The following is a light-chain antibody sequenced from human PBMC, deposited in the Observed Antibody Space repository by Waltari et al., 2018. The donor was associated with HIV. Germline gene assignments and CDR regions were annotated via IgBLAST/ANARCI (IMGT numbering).Light chain of an antibody. J-gene: IGKJ5*01. CDR1: QNINNY. CDR2: DAF. Sequence: EIVLTQSPVTLSLSPGERVTLSCRASQNINNYLAWYQHKPGQAPRLLVYDAFNRATGVPARFSGSGSGTDFTLTISSLEPEDFAVYYCHHRNNWPTFGQGTRLEIK. CDR3: HHRNNWPT. V-gene: IGKV3-11*01.